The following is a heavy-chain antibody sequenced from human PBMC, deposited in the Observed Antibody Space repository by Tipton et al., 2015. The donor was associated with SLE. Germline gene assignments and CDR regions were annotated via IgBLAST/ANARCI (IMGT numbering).Heavy chain of an antibody. D-gene: IGHD3-16*01. CDR2: INHSGST. V-gene: IGHV4-38-2*02. CDR1: GYSISSGYY. J-gene: IGHJ6*02. CDR3: ARGPRGSSRSDFYHAMDV. Sequence: TLSLTCTVSGYSISSGYYWGWIRQPPGKGLEWIGEINHSGSTNYNPSLKSRVTISVDTSKNQFSLKLNSVTAADTAVYYCARGPRGSSRSDFYHAMDVWGQGTTVTVSS.